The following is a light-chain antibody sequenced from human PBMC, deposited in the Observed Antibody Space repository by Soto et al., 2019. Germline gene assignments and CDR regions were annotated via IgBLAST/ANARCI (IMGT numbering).Light chain of an antibody. CDR2: DAS. CDR1: QSISNW. CDR3: QQYNSFSGT. J-gene: IGKJ1*01. Sequence: DTQMTQSPSTLSASVGDRVTITCRASQSISNWLAWYQQKPGKAPKLLINDASSLESGVPSRFSGSGSGTEFTLTISSMQTADFAKYYCQQYNSFSGTFGQGTKVDIK. V-gene: IGKV1-5*01.